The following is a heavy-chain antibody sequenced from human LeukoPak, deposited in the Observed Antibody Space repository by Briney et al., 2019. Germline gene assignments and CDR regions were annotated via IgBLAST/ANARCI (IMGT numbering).Heavy chain of an antibody. CDR3: AKSKTPYCSSANCLMFDY. J-gene: IGHJ4*02. CDR2: ISGSGGST. D-gene: IGHD2-2*01. Sequence: QPGGSLRLSCAASGFTFSSYAMSWVRQAPGRGLEWVSAISGSGGSTYDANSVKGRFTVSRDNSKNTLYLQMNSLRAEDTAVYYCAKSKTPYCSSANCLMFDYWGQGALVTVSS. V-gene: IGHV3-23*01. CDR1: GFTFSSYA.